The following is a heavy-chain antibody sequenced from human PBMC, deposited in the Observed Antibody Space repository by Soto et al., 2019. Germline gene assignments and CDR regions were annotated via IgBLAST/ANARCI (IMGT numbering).Heavy chain of an antibody. CDR1: GGSISSGGYY. Sequence: SETLSLTCTVSGGSISSGGYYWSWIRQHPGKGLEWIGYIYYSGSTYYNPSLKSRVTISVDTSKNQFSLKLSSVTAADTAVYYCARLRYYGSGSYSNWFDPWGQGTLVTVS. CDR2: IYYSGST. CDR3: ARLRYYGSGSYSNWFDP. V-gene: IGHV4-31*03. D-gene: IGHD3-10*01. J-gene: IGHJ5*02.